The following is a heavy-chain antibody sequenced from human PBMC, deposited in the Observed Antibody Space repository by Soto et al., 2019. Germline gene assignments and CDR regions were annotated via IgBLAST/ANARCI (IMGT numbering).Heavy chain of an antibody. D-gene: IGHD3-10*01. Sequence: SGPTLVNPTETLTLTCTVSGFSLSNARMGVSWIRQPPGKALEWLAHIFSNDEKSYSTSLKSSLTISKDTSKSQVVLTMTNMDPVDTATYYCAGSGSYYPISKFDYWGQGTLVTVSS. V-gene: IGHV2-26*01. CDR2: IFSNDEK. J-gene: IGHJ4*02. CDR3: AGSGSYYPISKFDY. CDR1: GFSLSNARMG.